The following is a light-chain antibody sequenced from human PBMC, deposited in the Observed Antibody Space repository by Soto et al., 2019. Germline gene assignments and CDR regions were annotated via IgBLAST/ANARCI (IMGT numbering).Light chain of an antibody. CDR1: DGSTYKS. CDR3: SSYTATTIV. J-gene: IGLJ3*02. CDR2: DIS. Sequence: QSVLTQPASVSGSPGQSITISFDGSTYKSVSWYQHHPGKAPKLLIYDISKRPSGISSRFSASKSGNTASLTISGLQTEDEADYYCSSYTATTIVFGGGTKLTVL. V-gene: IGLV2-14*03.